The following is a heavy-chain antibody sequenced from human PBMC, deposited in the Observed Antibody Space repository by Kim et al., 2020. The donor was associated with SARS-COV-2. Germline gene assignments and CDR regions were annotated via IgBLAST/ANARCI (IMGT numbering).Heavy chain of an antibody. CDR2: IDCGDGYT. V-gene: IGHV1-3*01. Sequence: ASVKVSCKTSGYTFTRDSIHWVRQAPGQGLEWMGAIDCGDGYTKYSEKFQGRVTFTRYTSASTAYMELSGLRYEDSAVFYCLGGYYFDYWGQGTPVTVSS. CDR1: GYTFTRDS. D-gene: IGHD2-15*01. CDR3: LGGYYFDY. J-gene: IGHJ4*02.